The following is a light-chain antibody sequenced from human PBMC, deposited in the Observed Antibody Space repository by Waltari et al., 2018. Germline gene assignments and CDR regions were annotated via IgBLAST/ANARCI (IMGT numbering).Light chain of an antibody. CDR3: CSYAGSTTWV. CDR1: TSDIGRHNI. CDR2: DVN. J-gene: IGLJ3*02. V-gene: IGLV2-23*02. Sequence: QSALTQPASMSGSPGQSITVPCTGATSDIGRHNIVLWYQPHPGKAPKLILYDVNRRPSGVSDRFSGSKSGITASLTISGLQAEDEADYYCCSYAGSTTWVFGGGTKLTVL.